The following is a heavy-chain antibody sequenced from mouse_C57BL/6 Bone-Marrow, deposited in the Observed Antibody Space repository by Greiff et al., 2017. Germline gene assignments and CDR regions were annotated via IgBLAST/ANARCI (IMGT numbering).Heavy chain of an antibody. CDR1: GYSIPSDY. J-gene: IGHJ2*01. D-gene: IGHD1-1*01. CDR2: ISYSGST. V-gene: IGHV3-8*01. Sequence: DVQLQESGPGLAKPSQTLSLTCSVTGYSIPSDYWNWIRKFPGNKLEYMGYISYSGSTYYNPSLKSRISITRDTSKNQYYLQLNSVTTEDTATYYCARSHYYGSSPFDYWGQGTTLTVSS. CDR3: ARSHYYGSSPFDY.